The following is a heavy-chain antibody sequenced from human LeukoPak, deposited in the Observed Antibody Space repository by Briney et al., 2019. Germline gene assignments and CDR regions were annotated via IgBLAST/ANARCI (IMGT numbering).Heavy chain of an antibody. J-gene: IGHJ5*02. CDR1: GYTFTSYG. CDR3: ARVRCSGGSCSYNWFDP. Sequence: ASVKVSCKASGYTFTSYGISWVRQAPGQGLEWMGWISAYNGNTNYAQKLQGRVTMTTDTSTSTAYMELRSLRSDDTAVYYCARVRCSGGSCSYNWFDPWGQGNLVTVSS. D-gene: IGHD2-15*01. CDR2: ISAYNGNT. V-gene: IGHV1-18*01.